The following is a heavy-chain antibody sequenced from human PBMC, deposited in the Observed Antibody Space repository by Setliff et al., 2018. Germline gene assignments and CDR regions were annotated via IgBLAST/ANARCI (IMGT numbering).Heavy chain of an antibody. CDR3: VREGVHSRSSTDYRYYMDV. V-gene: IGHV1-69*05. Sequence: SVKVSCKASGGTFSSYGISWVRQAPGQGLEWMGGTIPMFGTTNYARKFQGRVTIITDESTSTAYTQLSSLGSEDTAVYYCVREGVHSRSSTDYRYYMDVWGKGTTVTAP. CDR2: TIPMFGTT. CDR1: GGTFSSYG. J-gene: IGHJ6*03. D-gene: IGHD6-6*01.